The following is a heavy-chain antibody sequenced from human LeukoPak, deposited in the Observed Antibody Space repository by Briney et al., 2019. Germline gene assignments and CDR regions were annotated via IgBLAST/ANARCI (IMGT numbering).Heavy chain of an antibody. J-gene: IGHJ4*02. CDR2: ISYDGSNK. CDR1: GFTFSSYG. D-gene: IGHD6-19*01. V-gene: IGHV3-30*19. CDR3: ARDYGPSYSSGWWGGFDY. Sequence: GGSLRLSCAASGFTFSSYGMHWVRQAPGKGLEWVAVISYDGSNKYYADSVKGRFTISRDNSKNTLYLQMNSLRAEDTAVYYCARDYGPSYSSGWWGGFDYWGQGTLVTVSS.